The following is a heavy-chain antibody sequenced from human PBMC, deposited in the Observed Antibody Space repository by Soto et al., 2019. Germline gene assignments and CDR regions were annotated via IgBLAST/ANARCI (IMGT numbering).Heavy chain of an antibody. Sequence: GASVKVSCKASGGTLSSYTISWVRQAPGQGLEWMGRIIPILGIANYAQKFQGRVTVTADKSTSTAYMELSSLRSEDTAVYYCARGGSGSYYNPSYYFDYWGQGTLVT. D-gene: IGHD3-10*01. J-gene: IGHJ4*02. CDR1: GGTLSSYT. CDR3: ARGGSGSYYNPSYYFDY. CDR2: IIPILGIA. V-gene: IGHV1-69*02.